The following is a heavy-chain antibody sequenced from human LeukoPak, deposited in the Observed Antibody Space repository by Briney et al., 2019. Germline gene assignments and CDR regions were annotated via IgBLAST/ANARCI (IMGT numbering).Heavy chain of an antibody. CDR1: GGSFSGYY. CDR2: INHSGST. Sequence: SETLSLTCAVYGGSFSGYYWSWIRQPPGKGLEWIGEINHSGSTNYNPSLKSRVTISVDTSKNQFSLKLSSVTAADTAVYYCARRPFDYYYYYMDVWGKGTTVTVSS. J-gene: IGHJ6*03. V-gene: IGHV4-34*01. CDR3: ARRPFDYYYYYMDV.